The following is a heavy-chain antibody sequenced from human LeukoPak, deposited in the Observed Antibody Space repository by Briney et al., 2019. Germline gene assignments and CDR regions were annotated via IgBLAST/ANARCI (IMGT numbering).Heavy chain of an antibody. CDR1: GFTFSSYA. CDR2: ITSSGGST. CDR3: AKDRPNYYDSSGHYYRRNGDY. V-gene: IGHV3-23*01. Sequence: PGGSLRLSCAASGFTFSSYAMSWVRQAPGKGLEWVSSITSSGGSTYYAGSVKGQFTISRDNSKNTVYLQMNSLRAEDTAVYYCAKDRPNYYDSSGHYYRRNGDYWGQGTLVTV. J-gene: IGHJ4*02. D-gene: IGHD3-22*01.